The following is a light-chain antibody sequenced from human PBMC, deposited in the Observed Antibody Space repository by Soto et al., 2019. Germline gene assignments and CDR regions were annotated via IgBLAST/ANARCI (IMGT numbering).Light chain of an antibody. V-gene: IGKV1-27*01. J-gene: IGKJ4*01. Sequence: DIPMTQSPSSLSASVGEGVTITCRASEGISNYLAWYQQKPGKVPKLLIYAASTLQSGVPSRFSGSGSGTDFTLTISTLQPEDVATYYCQKYNSAPLTFGGGTKVEIK. CDR3: QKYNSAPLT. CDR1: EGISNY. CDR2: AAS.